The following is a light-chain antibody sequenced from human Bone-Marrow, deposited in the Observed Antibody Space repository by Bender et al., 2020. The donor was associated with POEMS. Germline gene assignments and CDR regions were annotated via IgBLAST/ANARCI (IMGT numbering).Light chain of an antibody. CDR1: SSDASLSNL. CDR2: EVT. CDR3: SSYTTRKTFV. Sequence: QTALTQPASVSGSPGQSITISCTGTSSDASLSNLVSWYQHHPGKAPRLMIYEVTKRPSGVSSRFSASNFGNTASLTISGIQAEDEADYYCSSYTTRKTFVFGTGTEVTVL. V-gene: IGLV2-14*02. J-gene: IGLJ1*01.